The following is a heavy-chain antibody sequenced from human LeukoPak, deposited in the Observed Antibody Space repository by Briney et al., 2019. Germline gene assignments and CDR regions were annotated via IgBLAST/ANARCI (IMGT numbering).Heavy chain of an antibody. CDR1: GFTFSSYG. V-gene: IGHV3-23*01. CDR2: ISGSGGIT. Sequence: GGSLRLSCAASGFTFSSYGMHWVRQAPGKGLEWVSAISGSGGITYYADSVKGRFTISGDNSKNTLYLQMNSLRAEDTAVYYCAKLYYYGSGSYSNLPVYDYWGQGTLVTVSS. D-gene: IGHD3-10*01. J-gene: IGHJ4*02. CDR3: AKLYYYGSGSYSNLPVYDY.